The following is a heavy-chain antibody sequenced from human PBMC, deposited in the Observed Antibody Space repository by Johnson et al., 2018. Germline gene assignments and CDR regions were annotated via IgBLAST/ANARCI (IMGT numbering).Heavy chain of an antibody. D-gene: IGHD6-19*01. V-gene: IGHV3-9*01. CDR3: AKGGSSGWDYYYYGMDG. Sequence: VQLVQSGGGLVQPGRSLRLSCAASGFTFDDYAMHLVRQAPGKGLEWVSGISWNSGSIGYADSVKGRFPISRDNAKNSMDLQMNSLRAEDTALYYCAKGGSSGWDYYYYGMDGWGQGTTVTVS. CDR1: GFTFDDYA. CDR2: ISWNSGSI. J-gene: IGHJ6*02.